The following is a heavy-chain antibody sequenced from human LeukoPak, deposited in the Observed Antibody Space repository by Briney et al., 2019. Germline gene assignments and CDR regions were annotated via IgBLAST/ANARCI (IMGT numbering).Heavy chain of an antibody. J-gene: IGHJ5*02. Sequence: GGSLRLSCAASGFTFSSYGMHWVRQAPGKGLEWVAVISYDGSNKYYADSVKGRFTISRDNSENTLYLQMNSLRAEDTAVYYCAKGYCSSTSCYTGWFDPWGQGTLVTVSS. CDR3: AKGYCSSTSCYTGWFDP. CDR2: ISYDGSNK. D-gene: IGHD2-2*02. CDR1: GFTFSSYG. V-gene: IGHV3-30*18.